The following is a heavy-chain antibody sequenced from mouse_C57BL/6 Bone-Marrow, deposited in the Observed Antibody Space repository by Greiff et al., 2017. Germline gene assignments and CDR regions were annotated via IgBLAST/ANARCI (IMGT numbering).Heavy chain of an antibody. V-gene: IGHV1-50*01. CDR2: IDPSDSYT. CDR3: AREVLGSYYYGSSFDY. D-gene: IGHD1-1*01. Sequence: VQLQQPGAELVKPGASVKLSCKASGYTFTSYWMQWVKQRPGQGLEWIGEIDPSDSYTNYNQKFKGKATLTVDTSSSTAYMQLSSLTSEDSAVYYCAREVLGSYYYGSSFDYWGQGTTLTVSS. J-gene: IGHJ2*01. CDR1: GYTFTSYW.